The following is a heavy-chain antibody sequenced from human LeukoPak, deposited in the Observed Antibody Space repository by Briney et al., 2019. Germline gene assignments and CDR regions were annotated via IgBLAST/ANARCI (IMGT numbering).Heavy chain of an antibody. J-gene: IGHJ5*01. V-gene: IGHV3-23*01. D-gene: IGHD6-13*01. CDR3: AKATSPVHSRNWFDS. CDR1: GFTFSSYG. CDR2: ISGSGGST. Sequence: GGTLRLSCAASGFTFSSYGMSWVRQAPGKGLEWVSAISGSGGSTYYADSVKGRFTISRDNSKNTLHLQMNSLRAEDTAVYYCAKATSPVHSRNWFDSWGQGTLVTVSS.